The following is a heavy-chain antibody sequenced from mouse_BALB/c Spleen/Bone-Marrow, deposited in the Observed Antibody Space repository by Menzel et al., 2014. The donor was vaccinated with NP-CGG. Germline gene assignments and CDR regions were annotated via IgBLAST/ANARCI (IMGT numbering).Heavy chain of an antibody. D-gene: IGHD2-4*01. CDR2: ISSGSSTI. CDR3: ARSTMITTGYYYAKDY. Sequence: EVQVVESGGGLVQPGGSRKVSCAASGFTFSSFGMHWVRQAPEKGLEWVAYISSGSSTIYYADTVKGRFTISRDNPKNTLFLQMTSLRSEDTAMYYCARSTMITTGYYYAKDYWGQGTSVTVSS. V-gene: IGHV5-17*02. CDR1: GFTFSSFG. J-gene: IGHJ4*01.